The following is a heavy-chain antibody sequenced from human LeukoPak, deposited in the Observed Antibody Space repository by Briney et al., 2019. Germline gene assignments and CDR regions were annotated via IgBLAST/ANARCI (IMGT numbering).Heavy chain of an antibody. J-gene: IGHJ4*02. CDR1: GRTFTSYA. V-gene: IGHV1-69*06. CDR2: IIPIFGTA. CDR3: ARVRESGYDFDY. Sequence: ASVKVSCKASGRTFTSYAISWVRQAPGQGLEWMGGIIPIFGTANYAQKFQGRVTITADKSTSTAYMELSSLRSEDTAVYYCARVRESGYDFDYWGQGTLVTVSS. D-gene: IGHD5-12*01.